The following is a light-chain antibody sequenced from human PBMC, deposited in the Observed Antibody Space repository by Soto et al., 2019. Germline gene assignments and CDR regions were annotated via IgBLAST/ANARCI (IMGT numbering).Light chain of an antibody. V-gene: IGKV3-20*01. CDR2: RAS. CDR3: HQYGASPRT. J-gene: IGKJ1*01. Sequence: EIVLTQSPDTLSLSPGERATLSCRASQSVTSSYLAWYQQKPGQAPRLLIFRASNRATGIPDRFSGSGSGTDFTLTINGLEPEDFAVYSCHQYGASPRTFGQGTKVEIK. CDR1: QSVTSSY.